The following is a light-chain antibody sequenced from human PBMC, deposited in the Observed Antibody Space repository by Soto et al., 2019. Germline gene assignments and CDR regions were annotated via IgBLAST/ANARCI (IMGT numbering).Light chain of an antibody. CDR1: QSVGSD. CDR2: GAS. CDR3: QQYETSPLT. V-gene: IGKV3-20*01. Sequence: EIVMTQSPATRSVSPGERATLSCRASQSVGSDLAWYQQKPGQAPRLVIYGASSRATGIPDRFSGSGSGTDFTLTISRLEPEDFAVYYCQQYETSPLTFGGGTKVDIK. J-gene: IGKJ4*01.